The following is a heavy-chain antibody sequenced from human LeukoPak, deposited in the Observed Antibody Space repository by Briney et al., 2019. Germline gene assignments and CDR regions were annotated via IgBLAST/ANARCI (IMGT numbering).Heavy chain of an antibody. V-gene: IGHV3-23*01. D-gene: IGHD3-22*01. J-gene: IGHJ4*02. CDR1: GFIFNNYG. Sequence: AGGSLRLYCAASGFIFNNYGLVWVRQAPGKGLEWVSAISNDGGGTTYADFVKGRFSVSRDNSKNTLFLQMNSLRAEDTALYYCAKGSSGYFFDLWGQGTLVTVSS. CDR2: ISNDGGGT. CDR3: AKGSSGYFFDL.